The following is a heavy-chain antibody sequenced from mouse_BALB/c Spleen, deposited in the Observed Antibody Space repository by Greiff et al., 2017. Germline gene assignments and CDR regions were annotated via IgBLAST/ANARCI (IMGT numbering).Heavy chain of an antibody. CDR3: VREGGYYYD. V-gene: IGHV2-9-2*01. J-gene: IGHJ3*01. Sequence: QVQLQQSGPGLVAPSQSLSITCTVSGFSLTSYDISWIRQPPGKGLEWLGVIWTGGGTNYNSAFMSRLSISKDNSKSQVFLKMNSLQTDDTAIYYCVREGGYYYDWGQGTLVTVSA. CDR2: IWTGGGT. CDR1: GFSLTSYD. D-gene: IGHD1-1*01.